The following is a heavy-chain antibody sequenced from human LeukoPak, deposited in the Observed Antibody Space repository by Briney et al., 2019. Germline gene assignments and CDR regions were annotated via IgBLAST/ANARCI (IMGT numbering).Heavy chain of an antibody. CDR1: GVSISSSTYY. CDR2: IYYSGST. V-gene: IGHV4-39*01. J-gene: IGHJ3*02. D-gene: IGHD1-26*01. CDR3: ARHGRGTYYSAFDI. Sequence: SETLSLTCSVSGVSISSSTYYWGWIRQPPGKGLEWIGSIYYSGSTSYNPSLKSRVTISVDTSKNQFSLKLSSVTAADTAVYYCARHGRGTYYSAFDIWGQGTMVTVSS.